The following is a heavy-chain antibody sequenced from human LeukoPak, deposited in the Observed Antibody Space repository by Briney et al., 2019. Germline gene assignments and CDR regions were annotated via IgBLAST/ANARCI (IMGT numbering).Heavy chain of an antibody. V-gene: IGHV3-21*01. CDR1: GFTFSSYS. D-gene: IGHD3-16*02. CDR3: ARGVWLGDSPQYDYVWGSYPRGVV. CDR2: ISSSSSYI. Sequence: PGGSLRLSCAASGFTFSSYSMNWVRQAPGKGLEWVSSISSSSSYIYYADSVKGRFTISRDNAKNSLYLQMNSLRAEDTAVYYCARGVWLGDSPQYDYVWGSYPRGVVWGQGTLVTVSS. J-gene: IGHJ4*02.